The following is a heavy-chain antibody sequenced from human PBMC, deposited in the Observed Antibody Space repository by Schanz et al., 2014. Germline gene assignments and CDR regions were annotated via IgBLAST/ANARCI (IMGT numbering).Heavy chain of an antibody. CDR3: ARVVFFCDSSSCMNFYYMDV. CDR1: GFGFDDYA. V-gene: IGHV3-20*04. CDR2: INWNGGST. J-gene: IGHJ6*03. D-gene: IGHD2-21*01. Sequence: EVQLVESGGGVVRPGGSLRLSCAASGFGFDDYAMSWVRQAPGKGLEWVSGINWNGGSTGYADSVQGRFTISRDNAKNSLYLQLSSLQGEDTAVYFCARVVFFCDSSSCMNFYYMDVWGKGTAVTVSS.